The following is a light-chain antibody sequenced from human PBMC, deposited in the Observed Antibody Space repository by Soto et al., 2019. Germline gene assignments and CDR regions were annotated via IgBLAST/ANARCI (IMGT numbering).Light chain of an antibody. CDR2: KAS. V-gene: IGKV1-5*03. J-gene: IGKJ2*01. CDR3: QP. CDR1: QSITSR. Sequence: MTQSPYTLSASVVDRVTITCRASQSITSRLARYQQKPGKAPKPLIYKASSLESRVPSRFSGSGSGTEFPLPISILQPDDFATYYCQPFGQGTKLEIK.